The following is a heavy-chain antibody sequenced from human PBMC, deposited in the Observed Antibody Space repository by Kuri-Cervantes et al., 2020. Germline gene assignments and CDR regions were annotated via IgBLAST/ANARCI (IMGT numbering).Heavy chain of an antibody. CDR3: ARDNLDLEGCPFDP. CDR2: INPNSGGT. CDR1: GYTFTGYY. J-gene: IGHJ5*02. Sequence: ASVKVSCKASGYTFTGYYMHWVRQAPGQGLEWMGWINPNSGGTNYAQKFQGRVTMTRDTSISTAYMELSRLRSDDTAVYYCARDNLDLEGCPFDPWGQGTLVTSPQ. V-gene: IGHV1-2*02. D-gene: IGHD1-20*01.